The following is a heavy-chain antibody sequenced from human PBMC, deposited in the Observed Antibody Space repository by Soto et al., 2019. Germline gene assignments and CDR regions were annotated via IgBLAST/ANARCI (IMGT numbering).Heavy chain of an antibody. CDR1: GYTFTSYG. V-gene: IGHV1-18*01. Sequence: QVQLVQSGAEVKKPGASVKVSCKASGYTFTSYGISWVRQAPGQGLEWMGWISVYNGNTNYAQKLQGRVTMTTDTSTSTAYMELRSLRSDDTAVYYCARDPLYYYDSSGPGWFDPWGQGTLVTVSS. CDR3: ARDPLYYYDSSGPGWFDP. CDR2: ISVYNGNT. J-gene: IGHJ5*02. D-gene: IGHD3-22*01.